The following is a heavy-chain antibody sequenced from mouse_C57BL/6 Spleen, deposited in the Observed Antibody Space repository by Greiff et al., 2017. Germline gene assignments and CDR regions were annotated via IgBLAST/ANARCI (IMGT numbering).Heavy chain of an antibody. CDR3: ALLYDYSDFDY. CDR1: GIDFSRYW. CDR2: INPDSSTI. V-gene: IGHV4-1*01. J-gene: IGHJ2*01. D-gene: IGHD2-4*01. Sequence: EVKVEESGGGLVQPGGSLKLSCAASGIDFSRYWMSWVRRAPGKGLEWIGEINPDSSTINYAPSLKDKFIISRDNAKNTLYLQMRKVRSEDTALYYCALLYDYSDFDYWGQGTTLTVSS.